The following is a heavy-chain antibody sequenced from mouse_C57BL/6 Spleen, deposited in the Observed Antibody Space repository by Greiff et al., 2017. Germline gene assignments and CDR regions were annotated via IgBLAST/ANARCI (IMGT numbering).Heavy chain of an antibody. J-gene: IGHJ4*01. Sequence: VQLQQPGAELVRPGSSVKLSCKASGYTFTSYWMHWVKQRPIQGLEWIGNIDPSDSETHYNQKFKDKATLTVDKSSSPAYMQLSSLTSEDSAVXYSARRGSYDEDAMDYWGQGTTVTVSS. CDR3: ARRGSYDEDAMDY. D-gene: IGHD2-12*01. CDR2: IDPSDSET. V-gene: IGHV1-52*01. CDR1: GYTFTSYW.